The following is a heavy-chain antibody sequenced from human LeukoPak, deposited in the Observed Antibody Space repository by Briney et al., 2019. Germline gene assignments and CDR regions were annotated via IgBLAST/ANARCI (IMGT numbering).Heavy chain of an antibody. D-gene: IGHD3-10*01. V-gene: IGHV4-59*01. CDR1: GGSISSYY. Sequence: NSSETLSLTCTVSGGSISSYYWSWIRQPPGKGLEWIGYIYYSGSTNYNPSLKSRVTISVDTSKNQFSLKLSSVTAADTAVYYCARGGSFGTYWGQATLVTVSS. J-gene: IGHJ4*02. CDR3: ARGGSFGTY. CDR2: IYYSGST.